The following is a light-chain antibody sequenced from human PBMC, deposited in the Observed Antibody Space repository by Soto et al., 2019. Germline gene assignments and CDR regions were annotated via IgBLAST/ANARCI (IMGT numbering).Light chain of an antibody. V-gene: IGLV2-14*03. CDR3: TSYTIATTGV. CDR2: DVS. CDR1: SSDIGNYNY. Sequence: QSALTQPASVSGSPGQSITIPCTGSSSDIGNYNYVSWYQQQHPGKAPKLMIYDVSTRPSGVSIRFSGSKSGNTASLTISGLQAEDEAFYYCTSYTIATTGVFGGGTKLTVL. J-gene: IGLJ3*02.